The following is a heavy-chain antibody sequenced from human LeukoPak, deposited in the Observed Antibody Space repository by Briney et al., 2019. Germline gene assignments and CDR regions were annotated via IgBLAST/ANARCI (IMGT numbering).Heavy chain of an antibody. CDR3: ARESRRITMVRGLDMDV. CDR2: IKEDGSQK. J-gene: IGHJ6*04. Sequence: GGSLRLSCAASGFTFSSYWMHWVRQAPGKGLEWVANIKEDGSQKYFVDSVKGRFTISRDNAKNSLYLQMNSLRAEDTAVYYCARESRRITMVRGLDMDVWGEATTVTVSS. CDR1: GFTFSSYW. V-gene: IGHV3-7*03. D-gene: IGHD3-10*01.